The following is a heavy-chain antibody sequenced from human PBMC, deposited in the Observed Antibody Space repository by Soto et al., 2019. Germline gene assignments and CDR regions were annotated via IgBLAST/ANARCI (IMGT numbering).Heavy chain of an antibody. Sequence: SSETLSLTCTASGASIKTGGYYWTWIRQHPVKGLEWIGYIYYSGTTYYTPSLKSRVTMSVDTSKNQFSLKLSSVTAADTAVYYCARGDILTGYSTWGQGTLVTVSS. CDR1: GASIKTGGYY. V-gene: IGHV4-31*03. J-gene: IGHJ5*02. CDR2: IYYSGTT. D-gene: IGHD3-9*01. CDR3: ARGDILTGYST.